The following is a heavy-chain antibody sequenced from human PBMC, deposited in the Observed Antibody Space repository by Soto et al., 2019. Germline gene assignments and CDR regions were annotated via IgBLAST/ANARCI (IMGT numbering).Heavy chain of an antibody. CDR1: GFTFSSYG. J-gene: IGHJ5*02. V-gene: IGHV3-33*01. D-gene: IGHD6-25*01. CDR3: ARDSGP. Sequence: QVQLVESGGGVVQPGRSLRHSCAASGFTFSSYGMHWVRQAPGKGLEWVANIWYDGNNKYYADSVKGRFTISRDNSKNMLHLQMNSLRAEDTAVYYCARDSGPWGQGTLVTVSS. CDR2: IWYDGNNK.